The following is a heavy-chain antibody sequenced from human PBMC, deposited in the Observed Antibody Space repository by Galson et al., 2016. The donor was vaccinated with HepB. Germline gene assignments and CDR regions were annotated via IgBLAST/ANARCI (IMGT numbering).Heavy chain of an antibody. CDR3: AKVIPSDYYDSSGPSGNNWFDP. V-gene: IGHV3-23*01. D-gene: IGHD3-22*01. J-gene: IGHJ5*01. CDR1: GFTFSSYA. Sequence: SLRLSCAASGFTFSSYAMSWVRQAPGKGLEWVSAISGSGGSTYYADSEKGRFTISRDNSKNTLYLQMNSLRAEDTAVYYCAKVIPSDYYDSSGPSGNNWFDPWGQGTLVTVSS. CDR2: ISGSGGST.